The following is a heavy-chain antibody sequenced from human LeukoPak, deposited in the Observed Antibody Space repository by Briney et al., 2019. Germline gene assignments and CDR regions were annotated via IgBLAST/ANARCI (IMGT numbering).Heavy chain of an antibody. CDR3: ARRVVVPAAPYYFDY. V-gene: IGHV3-74*01. CDR2: INSDGSWT. Sequence: GGSLRLSCAASGNYWMHWVRQAPGKGLVWVSHINSDGSWTSYADSVKGRFTISRDNAKNTLYLQMNSLRAEDTAVYYCARRVVVPAAPYYFDYWGQGTLVTVSS. J-gene: IGHJ4*02. CDR1: GNYW. D-gene: IGHD2-2*01.